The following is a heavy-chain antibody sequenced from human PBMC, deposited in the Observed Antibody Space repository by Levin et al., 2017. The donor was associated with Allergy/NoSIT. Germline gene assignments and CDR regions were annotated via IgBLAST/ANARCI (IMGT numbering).Heavy chain of an antibody. CDR3: ARVTAAGVLYGMDV. V-gene: IGHV3-7*01. CDR2: IKHDGSER. Sequence: QTGGSLRLSCVASGIAFSPYWMSWVRRAPGRGLEWLATIKHDGSERYYSDSVTGRFTISRDNAKNSLYLQMNSLRAEDTAVYYCARVTAAGVLYGMDVWGQGTTVTVSS. J-gene: IGHJ6*02. CDR1: GIAFSPYW. D-gene: IGHD6-13*01.